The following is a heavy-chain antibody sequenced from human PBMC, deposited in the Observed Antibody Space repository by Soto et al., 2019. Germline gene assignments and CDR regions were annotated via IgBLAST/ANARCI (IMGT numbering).Heavy chain of an antibody. V-gene: IGHV5-51*01. Sequence: GESLKISCKGSGYGFTSYWIGWVRQMPGKGLEWVGIIYPGDSDTRYSPSFQGQVTISADKSISTAYLQWSSLKASDTAMYYCASITGRYYDSSGYYLVYGMDVWGQGTTVTVSS. CDR1: GYGFTSYW. D-gene: IGHD3-22*01. CDR2: IYPGDSDT. CDR3: ASITGRYYDSSGYYLVYGMDV. J-gene: IGHJ6*02.